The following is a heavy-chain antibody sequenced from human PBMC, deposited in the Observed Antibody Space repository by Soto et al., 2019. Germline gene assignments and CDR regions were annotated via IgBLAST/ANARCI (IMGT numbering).Heavy chain of an antibody. CDR2: IYYSGST. J-gene: IGHJ6*03. CDR3: ARGQSSSWYQPTPYYMDV. Sequence: SETLSLTCTVSGGSISSYYWSWIRQPPGKGLEWIGYIYYSGSTNYNPSLKSRVTISVDTSKNQFSLKLSSVTAADTAVYYCARGQSSSWYQPTPYYMDVWGKGTTVTVSS. D-gene: IGHD6-13*01. V-gene: IGHV4-59*01. CDR1: GGSISSYY.